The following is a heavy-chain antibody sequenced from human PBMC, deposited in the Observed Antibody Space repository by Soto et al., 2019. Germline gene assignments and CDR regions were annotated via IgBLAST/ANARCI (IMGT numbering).Heavy chain of an antibody. D-gene: IGHD2-2*01. Sequence: QVQLVESGGGVVQPGRSLRLSCAASGFSFSRYGMHWVRQAPGKGLEWVAVIWFDGSNKYYADSVKGRFTISRDNSKNTLYLQMNSLRAEDTAVYYCARDSSFVIVPAASDYWGQGTRVTVSS. CDR3: ARDSSFVIVPAASDY. V-gene: IGHV3-33*01. J-gene: IGHJ4*02. CDR2: IWFDGSNK. CDR1: GFSFSRYG.